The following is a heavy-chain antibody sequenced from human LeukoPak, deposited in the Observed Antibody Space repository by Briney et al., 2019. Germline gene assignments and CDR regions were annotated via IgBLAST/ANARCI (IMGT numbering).Heavy chain of an antibody. V-gene: IGHV1-69*13. CDR2: IIPIFGTA. CDR3: ARTLSGGLAAAGTAHWYFDY. J-gene: IGHJ4*02. Sequence: SVNVSCKASGGTFSSYAISWVRQAPGQGLEWMGGIIPIFGTANYAQKFQGRVTITADESTSTAYMELSSLRSEDTAVYYCARTLSGGLAAAGTAHWYFDYWGQGTLVTVSS. D-gene: IGHD6-13*01. CDR1: GGTFSSYA.